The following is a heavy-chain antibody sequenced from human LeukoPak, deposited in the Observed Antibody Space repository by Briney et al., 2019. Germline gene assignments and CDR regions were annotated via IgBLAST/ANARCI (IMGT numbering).Heavy chain of an antibody. CDR1: GFTFSSYS. CDR3: ARVEAPAYGIQLWHFDY. J-gene: IGHJ4*02. D-gene: IGHD5-18*01. Sequence: GGSLRLSCAASGFTFSSYSMNWVRQAPGKGLEWVSSISSSSSYIYYADSVKGRFTISRDNAKNSLYLQMNSLRAEDTAVYYCARVEAPAYGIQLWHFDYWAREPWSPSPQ. V-gene: IGHV3-21*01. CDR2: ISSSSSYI.